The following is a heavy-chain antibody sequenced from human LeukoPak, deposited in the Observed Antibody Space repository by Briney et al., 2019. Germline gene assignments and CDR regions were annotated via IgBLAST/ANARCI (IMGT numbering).Heavy chain of an antibody. CDR3: ARHGIAADYFFDY. V-gene: IGHV4-39*01. J-gene: IGHJ4*02. CDR2: VYYTGHT. Sequence: SETLSLTCIVSDGSVSNANQFWRSFRQPPGKGLDYIGNVYYTGHTYYHQSLKGRLSISVDTSTVQFSLRVACLAPAGASVYSCARHGIAADYFFDYGAQGTLTTVS. D-gene: IGHD6-13*01. CDR1: DGSVSNANQF.